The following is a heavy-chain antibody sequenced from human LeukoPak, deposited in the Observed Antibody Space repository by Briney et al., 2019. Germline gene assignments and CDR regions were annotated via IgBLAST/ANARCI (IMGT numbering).Heavy chain of an antibody. V-gene: IGHV4-39*01. D-gene: IGHD2-15*01. CDR1: GGSFEHYF. CDR3: ARWGCSGGSCYSRKKNFDY. Sequence: SETLSLTCTVSGGSFEHYFWSWIRQPPGKGLEWIGSIYYSGSTYYNPSLKSRVTISVDTSKNQFSLKLSSVTAADTAMYYCARWGCSGGSCYSRKKNFDYWGQGTLVTVSS. J-gene: IGHJ4*02. CDR2: IYYSGST.